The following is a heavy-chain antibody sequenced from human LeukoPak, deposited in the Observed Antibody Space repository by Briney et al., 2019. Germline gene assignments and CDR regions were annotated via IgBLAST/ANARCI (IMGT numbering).Heavy chain of an antibody. V-gene: IGHV4-59*11. J-gene: IGHJ4*02. CDR1: GGSISNHY. CDR3: ARGFGDNVVRYFDY. Sequence: SETLSLTCTVSGGSISNHYWSWIRQPPGKGLEWIGYFYYSGSTTYNPSLKSRVTISVDTSKNQFSLNLSSVTAADTAVYHCARGFGDNVVRYFDYWGQGTLVTVSS. D-gene: IGHD6-6*01. CDR2: FYYSGST.